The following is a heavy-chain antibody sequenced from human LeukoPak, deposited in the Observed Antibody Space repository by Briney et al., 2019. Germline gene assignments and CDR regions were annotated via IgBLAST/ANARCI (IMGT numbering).Heavy chain of an antibody. D-gene: IGHD3-22*01. CDR2: ISSSSSYI. J-gene: IGHJ4*02. CDR3: ARVAGLDRSGYYRGYYFDY. CDR1: GFTFSSYS. V-gene: IGHV3-21*01. Sequence: GGSLRLSCAASGFTFSSYSMNWVRQAPGKGLEWVSSISSSSSYIYYADSVKGRFTISRDNAKNSLYLQMNSLRAEDTAVYYCARVAGLDRSGYYRGYYFDYWGQGTLVTVSS.